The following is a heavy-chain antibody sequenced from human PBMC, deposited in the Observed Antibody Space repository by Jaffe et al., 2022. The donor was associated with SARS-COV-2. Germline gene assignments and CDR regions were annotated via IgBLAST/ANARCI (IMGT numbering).Heavy chain of an antibody. D-gene: IGHD6-19*01. CDR1: GFTFSNYR. V-gene: IGHV3-74*01. CDR3: ARIEVSGTRAFDM. Sequence: EVQLVESGGGLVQPGGSLRLSCAASGFTFSNYRMHWVRQAPGKGLVWISGINSDGSSTRHADSVKGRFTISRDNAKNTLFLQMNSLRAEDTAVYFCARIEVSGTRAFDMWGQGTMVTASS. CDR2: INSDGSST. J-gene: IGHJ3*02.